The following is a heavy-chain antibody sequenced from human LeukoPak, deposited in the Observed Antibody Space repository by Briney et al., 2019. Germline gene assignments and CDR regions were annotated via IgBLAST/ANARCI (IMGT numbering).Heavy chain of an antibody. D-gene: IGHD2-2*01. CDR2: IKQDGSEK. V-gene: IGHV3-7*01. Sequence: GGSLRLSCAASGFTFSSYWMSWVRQAPGKGLEWVANIKQDGSEKYYVDSVKGRFTISRDNAKNSLYLQMNSLRAEDTAVYYCASSDIVVVPAARHTYYYYGMDVWGQGTTVTVSS. J-gene: IGHJ6*02. CDR1: GFTFSSYW. CDR3: ASSDIVVVPAARHTYYYYGMDV.